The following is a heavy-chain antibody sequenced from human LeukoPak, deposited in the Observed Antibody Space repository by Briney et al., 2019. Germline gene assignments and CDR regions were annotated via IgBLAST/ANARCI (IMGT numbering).Heavy chain of an antibody. CDR2: ISSSGSTI. CDR1: GFTFSDYY. V-gene: IGHV3-11*04. CDR3: AREAMVRGVPDAFDI. Sequence: GGSLRLSCAASGFTFSDYYMSWIRQAPGKGLEWVSYISSSGSTIYYADSVKGRFTISRDNAKNSLYLQMNNLRAEDTAVYYCAREAMVRGVPDAFDIWGQGTVVTVSS. J-gene: IGHJ3*02. D-gene: IGHD3-10*01.